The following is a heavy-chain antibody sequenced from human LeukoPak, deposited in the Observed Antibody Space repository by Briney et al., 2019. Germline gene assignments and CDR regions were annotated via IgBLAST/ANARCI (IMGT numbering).Heavy chain of an antibody. V-gene: IGHV4-59*01. D-gene: IGHD5-12*01. Sequence: SETLSLTCTASGDSISTYYWSWIRQPPGKGLEWIGYMYYSGSTNYNPSLESRVTISLDTPKNQFSLRLNSVTAADTAVYYCARGVAGYGPYNYWGQGTLVTVSS. CDR3: ARGVAGYGPYNY. CDR1: GDSISTYY. CDR2: MYYSGST. J-gene: IGHJ4*02.